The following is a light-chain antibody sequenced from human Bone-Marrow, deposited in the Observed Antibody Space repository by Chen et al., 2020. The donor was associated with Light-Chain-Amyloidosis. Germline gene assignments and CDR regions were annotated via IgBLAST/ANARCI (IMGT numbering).Light chain of an antibody. V-gene: IGLV3-25*03. CDR1: DLPTKY. Sequence: SYELTQPPSVSLSPGQTASITCSGDDLPTKYAYWYQQKPGPAPVLVIHRDTERPSGISERFSGSSSGTTATSTISGVQAEDEADYHCQSADSSGTYEVIFGGGTKLTVL. CDR2: RDT. J-gene: IGLJ2*01. CDR3: QSADSSGTYEVI.